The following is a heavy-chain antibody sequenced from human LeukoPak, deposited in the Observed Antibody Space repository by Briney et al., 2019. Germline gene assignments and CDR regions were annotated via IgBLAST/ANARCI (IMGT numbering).Heavy chain of an antibody. CDR3: ARTPVDPYSSSSRPYYLDY. V-gene: IGHV4-59*01. CDR1: GGSISSYY. CDR2: ISYTGST. D-gene: IGHD6-6*01. Sequence: SETLSLTCTVSGGSISSYYWIWIRQPPGKGLDWIGCISYTGSTTYNPSLWSRVTISVDTSKNQFSLKLSSVTAADTAVYYCARTPVDPYSSSSRPYYLDYWGQGTLVTVSS. J-gene: IGHJ4*02.